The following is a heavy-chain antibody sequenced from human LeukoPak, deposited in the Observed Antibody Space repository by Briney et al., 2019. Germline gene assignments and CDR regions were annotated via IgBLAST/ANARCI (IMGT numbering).Heavy chain of an antibody. CDR3: AKAPGGIVGY. Sequence: GGSLRLSCAVSGFMFSRYGMSWVRQAPGKGLEWVSTISGSGAATYHADPVKGRFTISRDNSKNTLYLQMNSLRAEDTAVYYCAKAPGGIVGYWGQGTLVTVSS. D-gene: IGHD3-16*01. J-gene: IGHJ4*02. CDR1: GFMFSRYG. CDR2: ISGSGAAT. V-gene: IGHV3-23*01.